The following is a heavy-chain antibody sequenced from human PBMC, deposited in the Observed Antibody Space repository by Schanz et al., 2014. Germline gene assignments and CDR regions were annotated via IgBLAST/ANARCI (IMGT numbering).Heavy chain of an antibody. D-gene: IGHD1-26*01. CDR3: ARDRDQWDGNYLDY. J-gene: IGHJ4*02. V-gene: IGHV1-18*04. CDR2: IGGSDGNT. Sequence: QVQLVQSGAEVKKPGASVKVSCKASGYRFIGYYVHWVRQAPGQGLEWMGWIGGSDGNTNFAQKFQGRVTMTTDTSTSTVYMELRSLTSDDSAVYYCARDRDQWDGNYLDYWGQGTLVTVSS. CDR1: GYRFIGYY.